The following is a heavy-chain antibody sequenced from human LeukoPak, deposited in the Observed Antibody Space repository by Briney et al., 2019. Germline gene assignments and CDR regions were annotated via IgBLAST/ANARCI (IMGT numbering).Heavy chain of an antibody. Sequence: KDSAMAPGGGFGSNASSWVRQTLRQRLEWMGRIIPILGIANYAQKFQGRVTITADKSTSTAYMELSSLRSEDTAVYYCARDSYYDSSGYFDYWGQGTLVTVSS. J-gene: IGHJ4*02. CDR1: GGGFGSNA. D-gene: IGHD3-22*01. CDR2: IIPILGIA. CDR3: ARDSYYDSSGYFDY. V-gene: IGHV1-69*04.